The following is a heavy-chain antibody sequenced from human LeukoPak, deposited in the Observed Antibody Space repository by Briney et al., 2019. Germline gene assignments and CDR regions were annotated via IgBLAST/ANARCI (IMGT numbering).Heavy chain of an antibody. CDR2: IYHSGST. CDR1: TYSIRIGFY. J-gene: IGHJ4*02. Sequence: SETLSLTCTVSTYSIRIGFYWAWIRPPPGKGLEWIGSIYHSGSTYYSPSLKSRLTISVDTSKNQFSLKLTSVTAADTAVYYCARDPRFSPFDYWGQGTLVTVSS. CDR3: ARDPRFSPFDY. V-gene: IGHV4-38-2*02. D-gene: IGHD2/OR15-2a*01.